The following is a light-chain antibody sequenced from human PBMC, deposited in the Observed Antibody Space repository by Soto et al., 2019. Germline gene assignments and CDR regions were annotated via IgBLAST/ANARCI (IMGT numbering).Light chain of an antibody. CDR2: GAS. Sequence: DIVLTQSPGTLSLSPGERATLSCRASQSVSSSYLAWYQQKPGQAPRLLIYGASSRATGIPDRFSGSGSGTDFTLTISRLEPEDFAVYYCHQYYSSPLTFGGGTKVEIK. J-gene: IGKJ4*01. CDR3: HQYYSSPLT. CDR1: QSVSSSY. V-gene: IGKV3-20*01.